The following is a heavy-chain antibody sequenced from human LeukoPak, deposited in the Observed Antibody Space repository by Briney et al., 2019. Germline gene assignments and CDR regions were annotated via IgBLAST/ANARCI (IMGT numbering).Heavy chain of an antibody. CDR2: ISGSGGST. J-gene: IGHJ4*02. Sequence: GGSLRLSCAASGLTFSRYAMSWVRQAPGKGLEWVSFISGSGGSTYYVDSVKGRFTISRDNSKNTLYLQMNSLRAEDTAVYYCATTYYDFWSDYWGQGTLVTVSS. V-gene: IGHV3-23*01. CDR1: GLTFSRYA. CDR3: ATTYYDFWSDY. D-gene: IGHD3-3*01.